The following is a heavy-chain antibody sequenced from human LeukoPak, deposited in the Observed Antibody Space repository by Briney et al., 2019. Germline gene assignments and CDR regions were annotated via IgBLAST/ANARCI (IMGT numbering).Heavy chain of an antibody. D-gene: IGHD3-3*01. CDR2: IWNDGSNK. J-gene: IGHJ4*02. CDR1: GSTFSNHG. CDR3: ARDGRSGYYLLDY. V-gene: IGHV3-33*01. Sequence: GRSLRLPCAASGSTFSNHGMHWVRQAPGKGLEWVAVIWNDGSNKYSADSVKGRFTISRDNSKNTLYLQMDCLRAEDTAVYYCARDGRSGYYLLDYWGQGTLVTVSS.